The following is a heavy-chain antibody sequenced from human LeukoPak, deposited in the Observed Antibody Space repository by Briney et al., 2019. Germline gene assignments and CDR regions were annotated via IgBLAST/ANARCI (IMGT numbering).Heavy chain of an antibody. CDR3: VKRAVSGAGTITQFYFDY. CDR1: GFTFSSYA. CDR2: MSSNGGST. Sequence: PGGSLSLSCSASGFTFSSYAMQWVRQAPGKGLEYVSGMSSNGGSTYYADSVKGRFTISRDTSKNTLYLQMSSLRTEDTTVYYCVKRAVSGAGTITQFYFDYWGQGTLVTVSS. J-gene: IGHJ4*02. D-gene: IGHD3-10*01. V-gene: IGHV3-64D*06.